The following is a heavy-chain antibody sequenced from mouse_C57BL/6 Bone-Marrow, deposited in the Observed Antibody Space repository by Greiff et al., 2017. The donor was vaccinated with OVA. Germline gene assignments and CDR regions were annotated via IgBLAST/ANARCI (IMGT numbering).Heavy chain of an antibody. CDR2: IDPENGDT. CDR3: TRQLRLHDY. Sequence: EVQLQQSGAELVRPGASVKLSCTASGFNIKDDYMHWVKQRPEQGLEWIGWIDPENGDTEYASKFQGKATITADTSSNTAYLPLSSLTSEDTAVYYCTRQLRLHDYWGQGTTLTVSS. CDR1: GFNIKDDY. D-gene: IGHD3-2*02. V-gene: IGHV14-4*01. J-gene: IGHJ2*01.